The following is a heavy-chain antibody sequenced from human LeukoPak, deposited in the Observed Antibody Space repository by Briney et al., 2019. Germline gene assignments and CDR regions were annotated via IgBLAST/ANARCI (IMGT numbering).Heavy chain of an antibody. V-gene: IGHV3-23*05. CDR1: GFTFSSYA. Sequence: GGSLRLSCAASGFTFSSYAMSWVRQAPGKGLEWVSLIYSNGGTHYVDSVKGRFTISRDNSKNTLYLQMDSLRAEDTAVYHCARGYGSNSHPGYWGQGTLVTVSS. CDR2: IYSNGGT. J-gene: IGHJ4*02. D-gene: IGHD4-23*01. CDR3: ARGYGSNSHPGY.